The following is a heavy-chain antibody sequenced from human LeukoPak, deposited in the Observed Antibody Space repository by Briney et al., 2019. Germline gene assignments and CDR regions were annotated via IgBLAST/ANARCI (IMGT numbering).Heavy chain of an antibody. D-gene: IGHD3-22*01. V-gene: IGHV4-39*07. CDR2: IYYSGST. J-gene: IGHJ4*02. CDR3: ARSGDYYHLDY. CDR1: GGSISSSSYY. Sequence: SETLSLTCTVSGGSISSSSYYWGWIRQPPGKGLEWIGSIYYSGSTYYNPSLKSRVTISVDTSKNQFSLKLSSVTAADTAVYYCARSGDYYHLDYWGQGTLVTVSS.